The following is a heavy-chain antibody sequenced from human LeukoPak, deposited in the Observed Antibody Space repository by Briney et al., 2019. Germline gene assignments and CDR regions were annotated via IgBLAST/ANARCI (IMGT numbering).Heavy chain of an antibody. Sequence: SVKVSCKASGGTFSNYAISWVRQAPGQGLEWMGRIIPIFGTANYAQKFQGRVTITTDESTSTAYMELTRLRSEDTAESYRDRDRGDGDYGWYFDLWGRGSLVTVSS. V-gene: IGHV1-69*05. CDR2: IIPIFGTA. D-gene: IGHD4-17*01. J-gene: IGHJ2*01. CDR3: DRDRGDGDYGWYFDL. CDR1: GGTFSNYA.